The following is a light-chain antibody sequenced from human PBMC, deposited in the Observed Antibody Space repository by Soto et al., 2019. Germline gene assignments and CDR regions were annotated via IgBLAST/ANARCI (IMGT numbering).Light chain of an antibody. Sequence: QSVLTQPPSASGTPGQRVTISCSGSNSNIGSNPVNWYHQLPGTAPKLLIYSTNQRPSGVPDRFSGSKSVTSASLAISGLQSEDEADYYCAAWDDSLSGVLFGGGTQLTVL. J-gene: IGLJ2*01. CDR2: STN. CDR3: AAWDDSLSGVL. CDR1: NSNIGSNP. V-gene: IGLV1-44*01.